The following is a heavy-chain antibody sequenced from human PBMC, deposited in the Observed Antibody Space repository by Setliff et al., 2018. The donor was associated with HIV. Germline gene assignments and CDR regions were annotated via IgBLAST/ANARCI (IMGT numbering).Heavy chain of an antibody. Sequence: SETLSLTCAVYGGSFSGYYWSWIRQPPGKGLEWIGEINHSGSTNYNPSLKSRVTISVDTSKNQSSLKLSSVTAADTAVYYCARTPGTGPHPPYYFDYWGQGTLVTVSS. J-gene: IGHJ4*02. V-gene: IGHV4-34*01. CDR2: INHSGST. CDR3: ARTPGTGPHPPYYFDY. CDR1: GGSFSGYY. D-gene: IGHD3-9*01.